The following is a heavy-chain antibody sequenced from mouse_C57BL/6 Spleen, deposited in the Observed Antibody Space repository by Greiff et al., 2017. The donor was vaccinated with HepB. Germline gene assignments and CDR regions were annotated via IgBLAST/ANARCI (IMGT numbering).Heavy chain of an antibody. CDR2: ISSGGDYI. Sequence: DVQLVESGEGLVKPGGSLKLSCAASGFTFSSYAMSWVRQTPEKRLEWVAYISSGGDYIYYADTVKGRFTISRDNARNTLYLQMSSLKSEDTAMYYCTSDSSGLFAYWGQGTLVTVSA. D-gene: IGHD3-2*02. J-gene: IGHJ3*01. CDR1: GFTFSSYA. CDR3: TSDSSGLFAY. V-gene: IGHV5-9-1*02.